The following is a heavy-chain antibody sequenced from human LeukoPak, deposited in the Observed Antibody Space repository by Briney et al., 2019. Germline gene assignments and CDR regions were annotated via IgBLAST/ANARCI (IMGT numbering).Heavy chain of an antibody. V-gene: IGHV4-39*01. D-gene: IGHD3-3*01. CDR2: IYYSGST. CDR1: GGSISSSSYY. J-gene: IGHJ4*02. CDR3: ARHHPEPGGITIFGVVITTLDY. Sequence: KPSETLSLTCTVSGGSISSSSYYWGWIRQPPGKGLEWIGSIYYSGSTYYNPSLKSRVTISVDTSKNQFSLKLSSVTAADTAVYYCARHHPEPGGITIFGVVITTLDYWGQGTLVTVSS.